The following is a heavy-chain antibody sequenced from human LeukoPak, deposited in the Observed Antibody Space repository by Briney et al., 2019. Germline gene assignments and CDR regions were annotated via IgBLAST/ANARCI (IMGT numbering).Heavy chain of an antibody. D-gene: IGHD5-24*01. CDR1: GFTFSSYG. V-gene: IGHV3-33*01. CDR3: ARVPEGYGYNPYYYYCMDV. Sequence: GGSLRLSCAASGFTFSSYGMHWVRQAPGKGLEWVAVIWYDGSNKYYADSVKGRFTISRDNSKNTLYLQMNSLRAEDTAVYYCARVPEGYGYNPYYYYCMDVWGQGTTVTVSS. CDR2: IWYDGSNK. J-gene: IGHJ6*02.